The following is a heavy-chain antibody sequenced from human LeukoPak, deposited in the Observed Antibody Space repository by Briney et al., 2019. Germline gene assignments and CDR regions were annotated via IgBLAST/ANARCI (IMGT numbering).Heavy chain of an antibody. V-gene: IGHV1-8*01. J-gene: IGHJ3*02. CDR2: MNPNSGNT. CDR3: ARGGEQQLDDAFDI. CDR1: GYTFTSYD. D-gene: IGHD6-13*01. Sequence: ASVKVSCKASGYTFTSYDINWVRQATGQGLEWMGWMNPNSGNTGYAQKFQGRVTMTRNTSISTAYMELSSLKSEDTAVYYCARGGEQQLDDAFDIWGQGTMVTVSS.